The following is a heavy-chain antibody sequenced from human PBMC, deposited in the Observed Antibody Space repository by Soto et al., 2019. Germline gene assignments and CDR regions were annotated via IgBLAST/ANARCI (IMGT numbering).Heavy chain of an antibody. Sequence: GGSLRLSCAASGFTFSSYAMSWVRQAPGKGLEWVSAISGSGGSTYYADSVKGRFTISRDNSKNTLYLQMNSLRAEDTAVYYCAKDRRRFLEWLSPDEYYYYYMDVWGKGTTVTVSS. CDR3: AKDRRRFLEWLSPDEYYYYYMDV. CDR2: ISGSGGST. V-gene: IGHV3-23*01. D-gene: IGHD3-3*01. J-gene: IGHJ6*03. CDR1: GFTFSSYA.